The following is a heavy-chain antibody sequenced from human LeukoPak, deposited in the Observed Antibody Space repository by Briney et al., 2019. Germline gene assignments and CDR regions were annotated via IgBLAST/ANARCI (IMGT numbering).Heavy chain of an antibody. CDR3: ARDITMVRGVTRTGGAFDI. J-gene: IGHJ3*02. D-gene: IGHD3-10*01. V-gene: IGHV4-4*02. CDR2: IYHSGST. Sequence: SGTLSLTCAVSGGSISSSNWWSWVRQPPGKGLEWIGEIYHSGSTNYNPSLKSRVTISVDKSKNQFSLKLSSVTAADTAVYYCARDITMVRGVTRTGGAFDIWGQGTMVTVSS. CDR1: GGSISSSNW.